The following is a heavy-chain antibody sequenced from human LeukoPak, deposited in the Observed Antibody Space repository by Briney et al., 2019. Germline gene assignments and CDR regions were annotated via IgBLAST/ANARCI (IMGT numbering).Heavy chain of an antibody. D-gene: IGHD2-21*01. CDR3: ARHLAGHFGGFYFDD. CDR1: GGSISSSSYY. V-gene: IGHV4-39*07. J-gene: IGHJ4*02. CDR2: IYYSGST. Sequence: YPSETLSLTCTVSGGSISSSSYYWGWIRQPPGKGLEWIGTIYYSGSTYYNPSLKSRVTISADTSKNQFSLKLNSVTAADTAVYYCARHLAGHFGGFYFDDWGQGTLVTVSS.